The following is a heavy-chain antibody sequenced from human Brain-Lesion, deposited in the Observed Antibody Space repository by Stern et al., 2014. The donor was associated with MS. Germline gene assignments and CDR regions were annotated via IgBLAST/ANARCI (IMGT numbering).Heavy chain of an antibody. CDR1: GYIFTGYY. V-gene: IGHV1-2*02. CDR2: INPNTGGQ. D-gene: IGHD3-3*01. J-gene: IGHJ6*02. Sequence: VQLEESGAEVKKPGASVKVSCKTSGYIFTGYYIHWVRQAPGQGLEWMAWINPNTGGQTYAQKFQGRVTMSRDTSISTAYVELSSLTSDDTAVYYCARDQRGITIFGVVTDYYYLGMDVWGQGTTVTVSS. CDR3: ARDQRGITIFGVVTDYYYLGMDV.